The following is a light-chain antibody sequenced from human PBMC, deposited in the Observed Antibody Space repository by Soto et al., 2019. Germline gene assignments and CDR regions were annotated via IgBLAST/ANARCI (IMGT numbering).Light chain of an antibody. J-gene: IGKJ1*01. CDR2: EAT. CDR1: QSISSW. Sequence: DIQMTQSPSTLSASVGDRVTIICRASQSISSWLAWYQQRPGKAPKLLIYEATKLESGVPSRFSGSGSGIEFTLTISSLQPDDFATYYCQQYSSLGTFGQGTKVEIK. CDR3: QQYSSLGT. V-gene: IGKV1-5*03.